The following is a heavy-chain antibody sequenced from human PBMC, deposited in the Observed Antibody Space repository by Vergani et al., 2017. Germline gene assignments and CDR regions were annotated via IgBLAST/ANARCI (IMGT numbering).Heavy chain of an antibody. Sequence: QLHLQESGPGLVKPSETLSLTCTVSGGSITSSSYYWGWIRQPPGKGLEWIGNIYHSGGAYYNPSLKGRVTISVDTSKNQFSLKLSSVTAADTAVYYCARVRYSNYGDPYYFDYWGQGTLVTVSS. J-gene: IGHJ4*02. D-gene: IGHD4-11*01. CDR3: ARVRYSNYGDPYYFDY. CDR1: GGSITSSSYY. V-gene: IGHV4-39*07. CDR2: IYHSGGA.